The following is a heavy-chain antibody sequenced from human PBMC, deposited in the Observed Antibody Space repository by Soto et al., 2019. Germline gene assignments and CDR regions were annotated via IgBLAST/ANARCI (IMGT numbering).Heavy chain of an antibody. CDR1: GFNFDDYA. CDR3: ARDIATRSCDYYAMYV. CDR2: ISWNSGRI. Sequence: EVQLVESGGGLVQPGRSRILSCAASGFNFDDYAMHWVRQAPGKGLEWVSGISWNSGRISYAASVKGRVIISRDNAKNSLYLRMYSMRHEDTALYYCARDIATRSCDYYAMYVWVQGTKFTVSS. J-gene: IGHJ6*02. V-gene: IGHV3-9*01. D-gene: IGHD6-6*01.